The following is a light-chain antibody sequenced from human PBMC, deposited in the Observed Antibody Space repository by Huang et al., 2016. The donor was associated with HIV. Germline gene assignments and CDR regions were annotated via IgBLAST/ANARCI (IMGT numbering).Light chain of an antibody. J-gene: IGKJ3*01. CDR3: QQSYSSPRT. CDR2: AAS. V-gene: IGKV1-39*01. CDR1: QNINNY. Sequence: DIQMTQSPSSLSASVGDRVTIICRASQNINNYLNWYKQKPGKAPNFLIYAASNLQGGVPSRFSGGGSGTNFTLAISNLQPEDLAIYYCQQSYSSPRTFGPGTKVEIK.